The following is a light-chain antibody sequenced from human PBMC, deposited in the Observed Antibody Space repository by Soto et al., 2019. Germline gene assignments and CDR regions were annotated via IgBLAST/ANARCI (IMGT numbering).Light chain of an antibody. J-gene: IGLJ1*01. CDR3: SSYTRSSTYV. CDR2: EVS. CDR1: SSDVGGYNY. V-gene: IGLV2-14*01. Sequence: QSALTQPASVSGSPGQSITISCTGTSSDVGGYNYVSWYQQHPGKAPKLMIYEVSNRPSGVSKRFSGSKSGNTASLTISGLQAEDEADYYFSSYTRSSTYVFGTGTKLAVL.